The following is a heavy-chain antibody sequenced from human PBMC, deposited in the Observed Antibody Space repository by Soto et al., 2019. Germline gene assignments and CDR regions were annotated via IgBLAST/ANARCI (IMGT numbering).Heavy chain of an antibody. V-gene: IGHV3-74*01. CDR1: GFTFNYYW. CDR3: ARGGDPDY. D-gene: IGHD2-21*02. CDR2: IQSDGSSP. J-gene: IGHJ4*02. Sequence: EVQLVESGGGLVQPGGSLRLSCVASGFTFNYYWMHWVRQAPGKGLVWVSRIQSDGSSPDYVDSVKGRFTISRDNAKHTLYPQMNNLRAEDTAVYYCARGGDPDYWGQGTLVTVSS.